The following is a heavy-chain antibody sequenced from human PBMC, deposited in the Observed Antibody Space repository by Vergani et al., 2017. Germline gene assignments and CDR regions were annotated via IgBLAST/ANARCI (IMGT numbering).Heavy chain of an antibody. J-gene: IGHJ4*02. Sequence: QLQLQESGPGLVKPSETLSLTCTVSGGSISSSSYYWGWIRQPPGKGLEWIGSIYYSGSTYYNPSLKSRVTISVDTSKNQFSLKLSSGTAADTAVYYCARLAYRYGGEDDFDYWGQGTLVTVSS. D-gene: IGHD4-23*01. CDR2: IYYSGST. CDR3: ARLAYRYGGEDDFDY. CDR1: GGSISSSSYY. V-gene: IGHV4-39*01.